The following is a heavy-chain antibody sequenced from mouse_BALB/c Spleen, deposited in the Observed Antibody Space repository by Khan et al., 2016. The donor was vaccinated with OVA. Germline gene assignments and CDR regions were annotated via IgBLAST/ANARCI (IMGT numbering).Heavy chain of an antibody. Sequence: VQLEQSGGDLVKPGESLRLSCTASGFTFTTYGISWVRQPPDKRLEWVATINSDCGYTYYPDTFKGRFTISRNNAENTLYLQMTSLQSEDTAIDYCASHLTGAIDYWGQGTLVTVSA. CDR2: INSDCGYT. CDR1: GFTFTTYG. CDR3: ASHLTGAIDY. D-gene: IGHD4-1*01. J-gene: IGHJ3*01. V-gene: IGHV5-6*01.